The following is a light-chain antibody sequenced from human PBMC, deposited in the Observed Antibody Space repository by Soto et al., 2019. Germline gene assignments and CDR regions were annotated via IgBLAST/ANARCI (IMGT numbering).Light chain of an antibody. CDR3: SSYAGSSNV. V-gene: IGLV2-8*01. CDR1: SSDVGGYNY. J-gene: IGLJ1*01. CDR2: EVN. Sequence: ALTQPPSASGSPGQSVAISFTGTSSDVGGYNYVSWYQQHPGKAPKLMIYEVNKRPSGVPDRFSGSKYGNTASLTGYGLKDEDEADYYCSSYAGSSNVFGTGTKVTVL.